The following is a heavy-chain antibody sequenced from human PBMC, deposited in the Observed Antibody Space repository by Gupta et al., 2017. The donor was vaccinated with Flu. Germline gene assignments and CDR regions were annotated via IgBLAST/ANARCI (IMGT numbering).Heavy chain of an antibody. CDR1: GGSISSYY. CDR2: IYTSGST. CDR3: AREAVPAGPYYYYYGMDV. Sequence: QVQLQESGPGLVKPSETLSLTCTVSGGSISSYYWSWIRQPAGKGLEWIGRIYTSGSTNYNPPLKSRVTMSVDTSKNQFSLKLSSVTAADTAVYYCAREAVPAGPYYYYYGMDVWGQGTTVTVSS. D-gene: IGHD2-2*01. V-gene: IGHV4-4*07. J-gene: IGHJ6*02.